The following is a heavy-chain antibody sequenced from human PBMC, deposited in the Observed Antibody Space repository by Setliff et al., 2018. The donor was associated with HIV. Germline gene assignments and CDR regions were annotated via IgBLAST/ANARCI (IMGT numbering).Heavy chain of an antibody. D-gene: IGHD2-15*01. CDR3: ARGYCSGGSCYDRY. V-gene: IGHV1-69*13. CDR2: IIPIFGTA. CDR1: GGTFSDYA. Sequence: GASVKVSCKAPGGTFSDYAISWVRQAPGQGLEWMGGIIPIFGTAHYAQRFQGRVTITADESTNTAYMELSSLISEDTAVYYCARGYCSGGSCYDRYWGQGTLVTVSS. J-gene: IGHJ4*02.